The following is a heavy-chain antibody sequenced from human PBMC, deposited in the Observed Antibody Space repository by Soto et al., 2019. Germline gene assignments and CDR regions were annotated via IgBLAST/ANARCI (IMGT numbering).Heavy chain of an antibody. D-gene: IGHD2-2*01. V-gene: IGHV1-3*01. J-gene: IGHJ6*02. CDR1: GYSFSGYG. Sequence: QVQLVQSGAEVKKPGASVKVSCKASGYSFSGYGIHWVRQAPGQRPEWMGWISAGNGITKFSQQFQSRVAIMRDISASTAYMELSSLTSGDTAVYYCARGSSSWSLGTGAYFGMDVWGQGTTVIVSS. CDR3: ARGSSSWSLGTGAYFGMDV. CDR2: ISAGNGIT.